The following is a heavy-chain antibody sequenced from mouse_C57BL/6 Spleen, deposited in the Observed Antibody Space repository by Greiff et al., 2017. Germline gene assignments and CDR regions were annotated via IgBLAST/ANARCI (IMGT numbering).Heavy chain of an antibody. CDR2: IDPSDSET. CDR1: GYTFTSYW. J-gene: IGHJ3*01. D-gene: IGHD2-4*01. Sequence: VQLQESGAELVRPGSSVKLSCKASGYTFTSYWMHWVKQRPIQGLEWIGNIDPSDSETHYNQKFKDKATLTVDKSSSTAYMQLSSLTSEDSAVYYCARHDYSFAYWGQGTLVTVSA. CDR3: ARHDYSFAY. V-gene: IGHV1-52*01.